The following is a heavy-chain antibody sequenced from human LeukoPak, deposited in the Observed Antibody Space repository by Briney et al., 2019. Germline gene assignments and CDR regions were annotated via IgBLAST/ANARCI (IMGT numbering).Heavy chain of an antibody. Sequence: SETLSLTCAVYGGSFSGYYWSWIRQPPGKGLEWIGEINHSGSTNYNPSLKSRVTISVDTSKNQFSLKLSSVTAADTAVYYCARGGRILWSPAGHFDYWGQGTLVTVSS. CDR2: INHSGST. D-gene: IGHD3-10*01. CDR3: ARGGRILWSPAGHFDY. V-gene: IGHV4-34*01. CDR1: GGSFSGYY. J-gene: IGHJ4*02.